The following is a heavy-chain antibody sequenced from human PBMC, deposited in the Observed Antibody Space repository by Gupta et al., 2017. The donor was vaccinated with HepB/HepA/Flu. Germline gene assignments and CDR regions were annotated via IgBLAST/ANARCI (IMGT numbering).Heavy chain of an antibody. D-gene: IGHD1-1*01. CDR3: VQLIDVDY. V-gene: IGHV3-7*01. Sequence: EVQLVESGGGLVQPGGSLRLSCTVSGFTFGTYWMTWVRQSPGKGVEWVANINQDGGEKYYVDAVKGRFTSSRDNAKNSLYLQMNSLRAEDTAIYYCVQLIDVDYWGQGTLVTVSS. J-gene: IGHJ4*02. CDR2: INQDGGEK. CDR1: GFTFGTYW.